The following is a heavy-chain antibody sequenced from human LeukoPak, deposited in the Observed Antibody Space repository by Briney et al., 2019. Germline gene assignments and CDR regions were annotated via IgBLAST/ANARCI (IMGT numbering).Heavy chain of an antibody. CDR2: ISYDGSNK. CDR3: ARESSYAYYYGSGSLDY. J-gene: IGHJ4*02. Sequence: GGSLRLSCAASGFTFSSYGMHWVRQAPGKGLEWVAVISYDGSNKYYADSVKGRFTISRDNSKNTLYLQMNSLRAEDTAVYYCARESSYAYYYGSGSLDYWGQGTLVTVSS. V-gene: IGHV3-30*03. D-gene: IGHD3-10*01. CDR1: GFTFSSYG.